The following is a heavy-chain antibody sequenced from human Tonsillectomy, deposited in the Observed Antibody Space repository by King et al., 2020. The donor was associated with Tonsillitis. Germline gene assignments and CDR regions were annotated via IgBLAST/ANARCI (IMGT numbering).Heavy chain of an antibody. CDR3: AREQYCGGDCYGATYYQYYGMDV. D-gene: IGHD2-21*02. CDR2: INPNSGGT. CDR1: GYTFTAYH. J-gene: IGHJ6*02. V-gene: IGHV1-2*04. Sequence: QLVQSGAEVKKPGASVRVSCRASGYTFTAYHIHWVRQAPGQGLEWMGWINPNSGGTNYAQKFQGWVTMTRDTSISTAYMELSRLRSDDTAVYYCAREQYCGGDCYGATYYQYYGMDVWGQGTTATVSS.